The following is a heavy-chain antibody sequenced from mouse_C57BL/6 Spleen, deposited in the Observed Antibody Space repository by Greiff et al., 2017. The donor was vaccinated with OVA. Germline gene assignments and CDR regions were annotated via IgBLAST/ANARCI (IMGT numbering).Heavy chain of an antibody. CDR1: GYTFTSYW. V-gene: IGHV1-52*01. J-gene: IGHJ1*03. CDR2: IDPSDSET. Sequence: QVQLQQPGAELVRPGSSVKLSCKASGYTFTSYWMHWVKQRPIQGLEWIGNIDPSDSETHYNQKFKDKATLTVDKSSSTAYMQLSSLTSEDSAVYYCASRSTMVTDWYFDVWGTGTTVTVSS. D-gene: IGHD2-2*01. CDR3: ASRSTMVTDWYFDV.